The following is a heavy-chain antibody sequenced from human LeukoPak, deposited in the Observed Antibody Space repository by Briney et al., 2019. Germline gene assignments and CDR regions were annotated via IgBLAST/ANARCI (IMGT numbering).Heavy chain of an antibody. CDR2: IKQDGSEK. V-gene: IGHV3-7*01. CDR1: GFTFDDYA. D-gene: IGHD2/OR15-2a*01. J-gene: IGHJ3*02. CDR3: ARDPFYYQADAFDI. Sequence: GGSLRLSCAASGFTFDDYAMHWVRQAPGKGLEWVANIKQDGSEKYYVDSVKGRFTISRDNAKNSLYLQMNSLRAEDTAVYYCARDPFYYQADAFDIWGQGTMVTVSS.